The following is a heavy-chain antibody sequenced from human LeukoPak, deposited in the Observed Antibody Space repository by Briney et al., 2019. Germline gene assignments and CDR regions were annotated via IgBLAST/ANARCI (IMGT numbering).Heavy chain of an antibody. Sequence: PGGSLRLSCAASGLAFSAYKMHWVRQAPRKGLVWVSRISTDGYTTDYADFVQGRFTASRDNTKNTWSLEMNSLRAEDTAVYYCARDLMDYYGSGSPYYYYGMDVWGQGTTVTVSS. D-gene: IGHD3-10*01. CDR3: ARDLMDYYGSGSPYYYYGMDV. CDR1: GLAFSAYK. J-gene: IGHJ6*02. CDR2: ISTDGYTT. V-gene: IGHV3-74*01.